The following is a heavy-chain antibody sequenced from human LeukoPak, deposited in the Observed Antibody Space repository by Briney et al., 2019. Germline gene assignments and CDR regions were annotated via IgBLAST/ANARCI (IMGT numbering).Heavy chain of an antibody. CDR3: ARVVGNEKRGYSYGPTHYYYYYGMDV. V-gene: IGHV4-39*01. J-gene: IGHJ6*02. CDR1: GGSISSSSYY. D-gene: IGHD5-18*01. CDR2: IYYSGST. Sequence: SETLSLTCTVSGGSISSSSYYWGWIRQPPGKGLEWIGSIYYSGSTYYNPSLKSRVTISVDTSKNQFSLKLSSVTAADTAVYYCARVVGNEKRGYSYGPTHYYYYYGMDVWGQGTTVTVSS.